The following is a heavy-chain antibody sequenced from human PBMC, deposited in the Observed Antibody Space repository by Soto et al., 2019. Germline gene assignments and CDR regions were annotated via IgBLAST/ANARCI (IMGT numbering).Heavy chain of an antibody. J-gene: IGHJ2*01. D-gene: IGHD3-10*01. V-gene: IGHV3-64D*06. Sequence: APGKGLEIVSAILGSGRTTYYADSVKGRFTISRDNSKSTLYLQMSSLRAYDTAVYYCVNYRSFLAIYTYYLNSSSDL. CDR2: ILGSGRTT. CDR3: VNYRSFLAIYTYYLNSSSDL.